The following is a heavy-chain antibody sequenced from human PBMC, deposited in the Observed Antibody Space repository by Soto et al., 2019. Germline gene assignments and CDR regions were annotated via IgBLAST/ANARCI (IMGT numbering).Heavy chain of an antibody. CDR3: ARESVGLRYFDWLQYYYGMDV. CDR2: ISAYNSNT. V-gene: IGHV1-18*04. J-gene: IGHJ6*02. CDR1: GYTFTSYG. D-gene: IGHD3-9*01. Sequence: ASVKVSCKASGYTFTSYGISWVRQAPGQGLEWMGWISAYNSNTNYAQKLQGRVTMTTDTSTSTAYMELRSLRSDDTAVYYCARESVGLRYFDWLQYYYGMDVWGQGTTVTVSS.